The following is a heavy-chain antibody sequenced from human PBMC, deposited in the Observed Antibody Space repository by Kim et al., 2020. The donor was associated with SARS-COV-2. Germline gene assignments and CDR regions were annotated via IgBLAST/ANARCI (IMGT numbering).Heavy chain of an antibody. V-gene: IGHV3-23*01. Sequence: TSYADAVKGRFTISRDNSKNTLYRQMNSLRAEDTAVYYCASRIAAAGKGYWGQGTLVTVSS. CDR2: T. CDR3: ASRIAAAGKGY. D-gene: IGHD6-13*01. J-gene: IGHJ4*02.